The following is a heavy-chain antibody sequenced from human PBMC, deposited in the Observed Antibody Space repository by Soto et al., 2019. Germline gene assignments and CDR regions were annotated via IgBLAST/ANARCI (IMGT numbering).Heavy chain of an antibody. CDR1: GGSISSSSYY. J-gene: IGHJ4*02. V-gene: IGHV4-39*07. Sequence: SETLSLTCTVSGGSISSSSYYWGWIRQPPGKGLEWIGSIYYSGSTYYNPSLKSRVTISVDTSKNQFSLELSSVTAADTAVYYCARADLTYYFDYWGQGTLVTVSS. CDR3: ARADLTYYFDY. D-gene: IGHD3-9*01. CDR2: IYYSGST.